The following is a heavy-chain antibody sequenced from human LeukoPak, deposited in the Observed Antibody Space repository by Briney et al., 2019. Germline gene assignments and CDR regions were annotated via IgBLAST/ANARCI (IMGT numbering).Heavy chain of an antibody. V-gene: IGHV1-69*04. CDR1: GGTFSSYA. D-gene: IGHD6-6*01. J-gene: IGHJ6*02. CDR2: IIPILGIA. CDR3: ARDREQLSLLYYYYYGMDV. Sequence: SVKVSCKASGGTFSSYAISWVRQAPGQGLEWMGRIIPILGIANYAQKSQGRVTITADKSTSTAYMELSSLRSEDTAVYYCARDREQLSLLYYYYYGMDVWGQGTTVTVSS.